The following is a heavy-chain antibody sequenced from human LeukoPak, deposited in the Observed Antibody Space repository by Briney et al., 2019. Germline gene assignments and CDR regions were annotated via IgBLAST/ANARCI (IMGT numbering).Heavy chain of an antibody. J-gene: IGHJ6*02. CDR3: RRGSGLDV. Sequence: GGSLRLSCAAFGFTVSSNYMNWVRQAPGKGLEWVSAIYSGGSTYYADSLKGRFTISRDNTTNTLYLLINSLRDEDTAVYYCRRGSGLDVWGQGTTVSLSS. CDR2: IYSGGST. V-gene: IGHV3-66*01. D-gene: IGHD1-26*01. CDR1: GFTVSSNY.